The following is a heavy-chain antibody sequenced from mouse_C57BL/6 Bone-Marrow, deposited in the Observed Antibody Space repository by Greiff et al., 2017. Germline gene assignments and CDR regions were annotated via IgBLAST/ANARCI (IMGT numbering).Heavy chain of an antibody. CDR3: ARDGEDYGSRDAMDY. D-gene: IGHD1-1*01. V-gene: IGHV5-4*01. CDR2: ISDGGSYT. CDR1: GFTFSSYA. Sequence: EVQLQESGGGLVKPGGSLKLSCAASGFTFSSYAMSWVRQTPEKRLEWVATISDGGSYTYYPDNVKGRFTISRDNAKNNLYLQLSHLKSEDTAMYDCARDGEDYGSRDAMDYWGQGTSVTVSS. J-gene: IGHJ4*01.